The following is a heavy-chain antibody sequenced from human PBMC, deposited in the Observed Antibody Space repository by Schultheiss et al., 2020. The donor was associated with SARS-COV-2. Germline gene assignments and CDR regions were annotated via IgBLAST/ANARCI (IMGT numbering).Heavy chain of an antibody. CDR1: GFTFSDYY. Sequence: GGSLRLSCAASGFTFSDYYMSWIRQAPGKGLEWVSAISGSGGSTYYADSVKGRFTISRDNSKNTLYLQMNSLRAEDTAVYYCAKDSTVVPAAIFDYWGQGTLVTVSS. CDR2: ISGSGGST. D-gene: IGHD2-2*01. J-gene: IGHJ4*02. V-gene: IGHV3-23*01. CDR3: AKDSTVVPAAIFDY.